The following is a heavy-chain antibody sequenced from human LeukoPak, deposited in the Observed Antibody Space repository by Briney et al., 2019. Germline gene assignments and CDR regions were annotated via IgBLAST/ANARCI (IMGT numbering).Heavy chain of an antibody. V-gene: IGHV1-69*13. D-gene: IGHD2-2*01. J-gene: IGHJ5*02. Sequence: SVKVSCKASGGTFSSYAISWVQQAPGQGLEWMGGIIPIFGTANYAQKFQGRVTITADESTSTAYMELSSLRSEDTAVYYCAAEEGYCSSTSCYRNWFDPWGQGTLVTVSS. CDR3: AAEEGYCSSTSCYRNWFDP. CDR2: IIPIFGTA. CDR1: GGTFSSYA.